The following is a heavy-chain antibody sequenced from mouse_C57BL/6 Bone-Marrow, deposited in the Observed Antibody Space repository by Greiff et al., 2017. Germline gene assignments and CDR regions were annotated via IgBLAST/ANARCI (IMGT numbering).Heavy chain of an antibody. CDR1: GYTFTSYG. CDR2: IYPRSGNT. CDR3: ARCTAY. Sequence: QVQLQQSGAELARPGASVKLSCKASGYTFTSYGISWVKQRPGQGLEWIGEIYPRSGNTYYNEKFKGKATLTADKSSSTAYMELRSLTSEDSAVYFCARCTAYWGQGTLVTVSA. J-gene: IGHJ3*01. V-gene: IGHV1-81*01.